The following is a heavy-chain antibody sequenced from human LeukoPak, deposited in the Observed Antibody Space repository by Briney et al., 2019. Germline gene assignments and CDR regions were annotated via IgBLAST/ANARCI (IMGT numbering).Heavy chain of an antibody. V-gene: IGHV1-2*02. CDR1: GYTFTGYY. Sequence: EASVKVSCKASGYTFTGYYMHWVRQAPGQGLEWMGWINPNSGGTNYAQKFQGRVTMTRDTSISTAYMELSRLRSDDTAVYYCASSPTGGWDYGDYLIFDYWGQGTLVTVSS. D-gene: IGHD4-17*01. CDR3: ASSPTGGWDYGDYLIFDY. CDR2: INPNSGGT. J-gene: IGHJ4*02.